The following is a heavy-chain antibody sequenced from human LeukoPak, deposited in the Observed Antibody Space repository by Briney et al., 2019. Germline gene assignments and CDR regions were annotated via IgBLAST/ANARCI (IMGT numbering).Heavy chain of an antibody. CDR3: AKPIYFDTSGRAFDI. Sequence: GGSLRLSCAASRFTFSSYPMTWVRQAPAQGLEWVSTIGTSGDITYYADSVRGRFTISRDNSKNTLYLQMNSLRAEDTARYFCAKPIYFDTSGRAFDIWGQGTMVTVSS. CDR2: IGTSGDIT. CDR1: RFTFSSYP. J-gene: IGHJ3*02. D-gene: IGHD3-22*01. V-gene: IGHV3-23*01.